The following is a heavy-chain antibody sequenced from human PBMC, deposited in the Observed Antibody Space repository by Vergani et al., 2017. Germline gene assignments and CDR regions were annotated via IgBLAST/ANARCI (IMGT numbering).Heavy chain of an antibody. CDR2: IQFDGSNQ. J-gene: IGHJ4*02. Sequence: QVQLVESGGGVVQQGGSLRLSCATSGFTLSNYHMQWIRQGPGKGLEFVAFIQFDGSNQYYADSVKGRFTLSRDFSKNTLYLQMNSLRTDDTATYYCAKHFRGWGIDYWGQGTQVIVSS. D-gene: IGHD3-16*01. CDR1: GFTLSNYH. V-gene: IGHV3-30*02. CDR3: AKHFRGWGIDY.